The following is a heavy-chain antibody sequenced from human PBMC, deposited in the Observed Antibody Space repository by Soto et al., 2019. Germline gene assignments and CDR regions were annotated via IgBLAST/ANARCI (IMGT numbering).Heavy chain of an antibody. CDR1: GGSISSYY. J-gene: IGHJ4*02. V-gene: IGHV4-59*01. Sequence: QVQLQESGPGLVKPSETLSLTCTVSGGSISSYYWSWIRQPPGKGLEWIGYIYYSGSTNYNPSLKRRVTMSVDTSNNQFSLKLSSVTAADTAVYYCARGENDFWSGYWRGGPFDYWGQGTLVTVSS. CDR2: IYYSGST. CDR3: ARGENDFWSGYWRGGPFDY. D-gene: IGHD3-3*01.